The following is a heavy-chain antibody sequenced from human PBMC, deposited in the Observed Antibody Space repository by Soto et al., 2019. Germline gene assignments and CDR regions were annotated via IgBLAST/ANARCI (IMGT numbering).Heavy chain of an antibody. CDR2: INPNSGGT. CDR1: GYTFTGYY. V-gene: IGHV1-2*04. CDR3: ARDGMITFCCFNAADTAYIYS. Sequence: ASVKVSCKASGYTFTGYYMHWVRQAPGQGLEWMGWINPNSGGTNYAQKFQGWVTMTRDTSISTAYMELSRLRSDDTAVYYCARDGMITFCCFNAADTAYIYSRAQRALVPVS. J-gene: IGHJ4*02. D-gene: IGHD3-16*01.